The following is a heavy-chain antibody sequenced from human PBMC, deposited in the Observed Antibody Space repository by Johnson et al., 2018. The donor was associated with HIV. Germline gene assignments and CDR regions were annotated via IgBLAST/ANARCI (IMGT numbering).Heavy chain of an antibody. CDR3: TRRSPYDAFDI. V-gene: IGHV3-66*02. Sequence: EVQLVESGGGLVQPGGSLRLSCAASGFTVSSNYMSWVRQAPGKGLESVSVVYSGGTTHYADSVKGRSTISRDNSKNTLYLLMNSLRAEDTAVYYCTRRSPYDAFDIWGQGTMVTVSS. CDR2: VYSGGTT. J-gene: IGHJ3*02. CDR1: GFTVSSNY.